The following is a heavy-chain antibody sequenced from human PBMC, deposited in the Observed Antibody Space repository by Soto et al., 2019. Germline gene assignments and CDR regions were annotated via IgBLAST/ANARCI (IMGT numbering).Heavy chain of an antibody. D-gene: IGHD1-26*01. Sequence: VQLVQSGAEVKKPGASVTVSCKASGYTFSSYDINWVRQATGQGREWMGWMNANSGNTGYAQKFQGRVTMTRNTSIRTAYMELSSLRSEDTAVYYCAIRDSRWERHWFDPWGQGTLVTVSS. J-gene: IGHJ5*02. CDR3: AIRDSRWERHWFDP. V-gene: IGHV1-8*01. CDR1: GYTFSSYD. CDR2: MNANSGNT.